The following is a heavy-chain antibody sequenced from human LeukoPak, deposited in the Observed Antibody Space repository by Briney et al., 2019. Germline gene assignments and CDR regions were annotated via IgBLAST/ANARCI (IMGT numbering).Heavy chain of an antibody. CDR1: GFTFSSFG. Sequence: GGSLTLSCAASGFTFSSFGMHWVRQAPGKGLEWVAVILYDASNKYYADSVKGRFTISRDNSKNTLFLQMNSLRDDDTAVYYCVRGVGVSRFNYFDPWGQGTLVTLSS. CDR3: VRGVGVSRFNYFDP. D-gene: IGHD6-13*01. J-gene: IGHJ5*02. CDR2: ILYDASNK. V-gene: IGHV3-33*01.